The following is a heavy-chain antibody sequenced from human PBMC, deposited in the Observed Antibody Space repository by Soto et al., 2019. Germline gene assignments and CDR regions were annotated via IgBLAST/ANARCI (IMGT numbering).Heavy chain of an antibody. CDR1: GFTFRSYA. CDR3: AKEPVGPDWYFDL. Sequence: DVQLLESGGGLVQPGGSLRLSCAASGFTFRSYAMSWVRQAPGKGLEWVSGISGSGISTHYADSGKGRFTVSRDNSKNTVYLQMNSLRAEDTAVYNCAKEPVGPDWYFDLWGRGTLVTVSS. CDR2: ISGSGIST. V-gene: IGHV3-23*01. J-gene: IGHJ2*01.